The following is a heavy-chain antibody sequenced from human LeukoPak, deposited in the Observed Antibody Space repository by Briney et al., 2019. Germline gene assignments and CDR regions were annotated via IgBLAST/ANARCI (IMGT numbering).Heavy chain of an antibody. CDR2: IDPNSCGT. V-gene: IGHV1-2*02. CDR1: GYTFTGYY. Sequence: ASVKVSCKASGYTFTGYYMHWVRQAPGQGLEWMGWIDPNSCGTNYAQKFQVRVTMTRDRSITRAYMYLSRLRSDDTAVYDYSRELGESDYCGQGTLVSVSS. D-gene: IGHD3-16*01. CDR3: SRELGESDY. J-gene: IGHJ4*02.